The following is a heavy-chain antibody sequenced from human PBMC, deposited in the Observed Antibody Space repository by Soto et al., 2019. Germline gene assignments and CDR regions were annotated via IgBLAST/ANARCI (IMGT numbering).Heavy chain of an antibody. D-gene: IGHD2-2*01. CDR1: GFSLSDYW. CDR3: AKHCRGTSAPPEDY. V-gene: IGHV3-7*01. CDR2: INQDESEK. Sequence: PGGSLRLSCAASGFSLSDYWMSWVRQAPGKGLEWVANINQDESEKYFMDSVTGRFAISRDNAKNSLYLQMNSLRAEDTAVYYWAKHCRGTSAPPEDYWGEGPLVTVSS. J-gene: IGHJ4*02.